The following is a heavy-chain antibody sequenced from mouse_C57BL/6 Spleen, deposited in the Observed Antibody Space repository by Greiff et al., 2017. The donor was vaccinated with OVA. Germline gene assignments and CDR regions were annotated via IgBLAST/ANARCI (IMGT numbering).Heavy chain of an antibody. V-gene: IGHV1-15*01. Sequence: QVQLKESGAELVRPGASVTLSCKASGYTFTDYEMHWVKQTPVHGLEWIGAIDPETGGTAYNQKFKGKAILTADKSSSTAYMELRSLTSEDSAVYYCTREITTVVAGDYFDYWGQGTTLTVSS. CDR3: TREITTVVAGDYFDY. D-gene: IGHD1-1*01. CDR2: IDPETGGT. J-gene: IGHJ2*01. CDR1: GYTFTDYE.